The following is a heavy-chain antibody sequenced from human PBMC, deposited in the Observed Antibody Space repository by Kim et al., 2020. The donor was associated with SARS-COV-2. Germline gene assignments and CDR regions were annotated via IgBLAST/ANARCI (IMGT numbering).Heavy chain of an antibody. Sequence: YSVSVQARFTVSRDNSKYTLSLQMNSLRVEDTAVYYCAKGKSTGAVDWFDPWGQGTLVTVSS. D-gene: IGHD5-12*01. J-gene: IGHJ5*02. V-gene: IGHV3-23*01. CDR3: AKGKSTGAVDWFDP.